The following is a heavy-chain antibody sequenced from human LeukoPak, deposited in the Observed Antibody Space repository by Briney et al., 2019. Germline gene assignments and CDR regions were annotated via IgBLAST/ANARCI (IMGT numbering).Heavy chain of an antibody. Sequence: PSETLSHTCTVSGGSISSYSWSWIRQPPGKGLEWIGYIYYSGSTNYNPSLKSRVTISVDTSKNQFSLKLSSVTAADTAVYYCATRYCSGGSCYHAFDIWGQGTMVTVSS. CDR1: GGSISSYS. CDR2: IYYSGST. CDR3: ATRYCSGGSCYHAFDI. J-gene: IGHJ3*02. D-gene: IGHD2-15*01. V-gene: IGHV4-59*01.